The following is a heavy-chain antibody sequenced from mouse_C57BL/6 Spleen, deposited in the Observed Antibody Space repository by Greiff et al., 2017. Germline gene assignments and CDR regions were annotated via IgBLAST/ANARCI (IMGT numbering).Heavy chain of an antibody. CDR1: GFTFSDYY. J-gene: IGHJ4*01. D-gene: IGHD2-4*01. CDR3: ARDDYDHAMDY. CDR2: INYDGSST. V-gene: IGHV5-16*01. Sequence: DVKLVESEGGLVQPGSSMKLSCTASGFTFSDYYMAWVRQVPEKGLEWVANINYDGSSTYYLDSLKSRFIISRDNAKNILYLQMSSLKSEDTATYYCARDDYDHAMDYWGQGTSVTVSS.